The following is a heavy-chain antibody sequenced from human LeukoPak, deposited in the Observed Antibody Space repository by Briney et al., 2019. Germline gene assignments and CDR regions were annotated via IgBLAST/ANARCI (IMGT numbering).Heavy chain of an antibody. CDR1: VGSLSSYY. Sequence: SETLSLTRAFSVGSLSSYYWSWIRQPPGKGLEWIGYIYYSGSTNYNPSLKSRVTISVDASKNKFSLKMSSVTAADTAVYYCASSRVVATICDYWGQGTLVTVSS. CDR2: IYYSGST. D-gene: IGHD5-12*01. J-gene: IGHJ4*02. CDR3: ASSRVVATICDY. V-gene: IGHV4-59*01.